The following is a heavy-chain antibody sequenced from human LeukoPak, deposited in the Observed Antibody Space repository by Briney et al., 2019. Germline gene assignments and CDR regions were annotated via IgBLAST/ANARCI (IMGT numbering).Heavy chain of an antibody. CDR3: VRDIREYDF. J-gene: IGHJ4*02. V-gene: IGHV3-74*01. CDR2: INGDGSET. D-gene: IGHD3-10*01. CDR1: GFTFSSYW. Sequence: GGSLRLSCAASGFTFSSYWMHWVRQAPGKGLVWVSRINGDGSETYYADSVKGRFTSSRDNAKNTVFLQMNNLRAEDTAVYYCVRDIREYDFWGQGTLVTVSS.